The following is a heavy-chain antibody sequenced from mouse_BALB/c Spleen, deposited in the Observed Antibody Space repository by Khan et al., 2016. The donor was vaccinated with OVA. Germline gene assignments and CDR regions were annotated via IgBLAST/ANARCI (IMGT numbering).Heavy chain of an antibody. CDR3: AMDYYYSRTCYAMDY. D-gene: IGHD1-1*01. V-gene: IGHV1S41*01. J-gene: IGHJ4*01. CDR1: GFTFTSYW. CDR2: IAPGSGDT. Sequence: DLVKPGASVKLSCKASGFTFTSYWINWIKQRPGQGLEWIGRIAPGSGDTHYNEEFKGKATLTVETSSSTGYIQLSSLSYRDSAVYFWAMDYYYSRTCYAMDYWGQGTSVTVSS.